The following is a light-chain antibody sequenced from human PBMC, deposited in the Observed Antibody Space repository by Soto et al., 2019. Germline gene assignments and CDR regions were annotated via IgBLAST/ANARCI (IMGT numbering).Light chain of an antibody. Sequence: DIQLTQSPSSVSASVGDSLNITCRASQDIEKWLAWYQQKPGRAPKVLIYAASHLESGAPSRFSGSGSGTEFSLTISSLQTEDFATYFCHPAGTFPFTFGPGTKVDIK. CDR1: QDIEKW. J-gene: IGKJ3*01. CDR2: AAS. V-gene: IGKV1-12*01. CDR3: HPAGTFPFT.